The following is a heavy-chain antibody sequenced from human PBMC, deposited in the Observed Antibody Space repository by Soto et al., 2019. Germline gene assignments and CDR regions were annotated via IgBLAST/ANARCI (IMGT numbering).Heavy chain of an antibody. V-gene: IGHV4-38-2*02. D-gene: IGHD6-13*01. Sequence: KPSETLSLTCAVSGYSISSGYYWGWIRQPPGKGLEWIGSIYHSGSTYYNPSLKSRVTISVDTSKNQFSLKLSSVTAADTAVYYCARDRVGYSSSWSYYYYYYGMDVWGQGTTVTVSS. CDR3: ARDRVGYSSSWSYYYYYYGMDV. J-gene: IGHJ6*02. CDR1: GYSISSGYY. CDR2: IYHSGST.